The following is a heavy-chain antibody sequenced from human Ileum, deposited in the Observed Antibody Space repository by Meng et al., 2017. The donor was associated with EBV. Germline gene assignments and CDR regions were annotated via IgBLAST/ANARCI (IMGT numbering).Heavy chain of an antibody. J-gene: IGHJ4*02. V-gene: IGHV4-61*01. D-gene: IGHD1-26*01. CDR1: GGSFSSAHSF. CDR2: MSYSGST. CDR3: AGDPHSGSPH. Sequence: QVRECGPGLGQPSGPLSLPCTVFGGSFSSAHSFWAWIRQPPGKGLEWIGYMSYSGSTNYSPPLESRVTISVDTSKNQFSLKLSSVTAADTAVYYCAGDPHSGSPHWGQGTLVTVSS.